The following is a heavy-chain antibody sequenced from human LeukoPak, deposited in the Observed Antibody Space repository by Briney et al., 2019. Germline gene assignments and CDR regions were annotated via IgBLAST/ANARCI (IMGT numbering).Heavy chain of an antibody. CDR2: ISGSGGGT. CDR1: GFTFSSYA. V-gene: IGHV3-23*01. CDR3: AKQGHIVATMTSPFDY. D-gene: IGHD5-12*01. J-gene: IGHJ4*02. Sequence: GGSLRLSCAASGFTFSSYAMSWVRQAPGKGLEWVSAISGSGGGTYYADSVKGRFTISRDNSKNTLYLQMNSLRAEDTAVYYCAKQGHIVATMTSPFDYWGQGTLVTVSS.